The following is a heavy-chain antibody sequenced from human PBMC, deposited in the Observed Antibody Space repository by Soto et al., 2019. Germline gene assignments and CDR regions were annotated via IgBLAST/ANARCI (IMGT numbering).Heavy chain of an antibody. Sequence: GGSLRLSCAASGFTFSSYGMHWVRQAPGKGLEWVAVIWYDGSNKYYADSVKGRFTISRDNSKNTLYLQMNSLRAEDTAVYYCARDYYDSSGYLPRYYYGMDVWGQGTTVTVSS. J-gene: IGHJ6*02. CDR3: ARDYYDSSGYLPRYYYGMDV. CDR2: IWYDGSNK. CDR1: GFTFSSYG. V-gene: IGHV3-33*01. D-gene: IGHD3-22*01.